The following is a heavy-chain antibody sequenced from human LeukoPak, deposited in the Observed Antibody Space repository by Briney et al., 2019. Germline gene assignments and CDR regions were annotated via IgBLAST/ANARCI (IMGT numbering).Heavy chain of an antibody. V-gene: IGHV4-31*03. CDR2: IYYTGTT. D-gene: IGHD4/OR15-4a*01. J-gene: IGHJ3*02. CDR3: ARAAWRGSNSRDAFDI. Sequence: SETPSLTCTVSGGSISSGGDYWSLIRQHPGKGLEWIGYIYYTGTTYYNSSLKSRLTISVDTSKNQFSLNLSSMTAADTAVYYCARAAWRGSNSRDAFDIWGQGTVVTVSS. CDR1: GGSISSGGDY.